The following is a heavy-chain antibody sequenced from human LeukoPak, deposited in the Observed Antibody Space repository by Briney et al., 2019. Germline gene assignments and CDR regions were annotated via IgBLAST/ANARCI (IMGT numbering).Heavy chain of an antibody. CDR1: GGTFSSYG. J-gene: IGHJ6*02. D-gene: IGHD6-19*01. CDR3: AKGSQIAVAARAAYYYGMDV. Sequence: SCKASGGTFSSYGMHWVRQAPGKGLEWVAVISYDGSNKYYADSVKGRFTISRDNSKNTLYLQMNSLRAEDTAVYYCAKGSQIAVAARAAYYYGMDVWGQETTVTVSS. V-gene: IGHV3-30*18. CDR2: ISYDGSNK.